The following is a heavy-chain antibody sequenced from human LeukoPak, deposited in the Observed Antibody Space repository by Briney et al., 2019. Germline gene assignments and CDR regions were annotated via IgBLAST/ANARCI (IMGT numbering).Heavy chain of an antibody. V-gene: IGHV1-18*01. CDR3: ARDYDHYGSGGNENRHWFDP. J-gene: IGHJ5*02. CDR2: ISGNHGNT. CDR1: GYSFSVYG. D-gene: IGHD3-10*01. Sequence: ASVKVSCKASGYSFSVYGISWVRQAPGQGLEWMGWISGNHGNTDYAQKLQGRVTMTTDTSTSTACMELRSLRSDDTAVYYCARDYDHYGSGGNENRHWFDPWGQGTLVIVSS.